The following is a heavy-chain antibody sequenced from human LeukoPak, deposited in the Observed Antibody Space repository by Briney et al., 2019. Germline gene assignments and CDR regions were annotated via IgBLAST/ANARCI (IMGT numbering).Heavy chain of an antibody. Sequence: GGSLRLTCAASGFTFSSYSMNWVRQAPGKGLEWVSYISSSSSTIYYADSVKGRFTISRDNAKNSLYLQMNSLRAEDTAVYYCARALMTTVTSAGYWGQGTLVTVSS. CDR1: GFTFSSYS. J-gene: IGHJ4*02. CDR2: ISSSSSTI. CDR3: ARALMTTVTSAGY. V-gene: IGHV3-48*04. D-gene: IGHD4-17*01.